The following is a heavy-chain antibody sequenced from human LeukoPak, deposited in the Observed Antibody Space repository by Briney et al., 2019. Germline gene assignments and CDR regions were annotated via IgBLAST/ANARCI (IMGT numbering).Heavy chain of an antibody. CDR1: GGSFSGYY. CDR3: ARGLSSSWHSYCY. CDR2: INHSGST. D-gene: IGHD6-13*01. J-gene: IGHJ4*02. Sequence: PSETLSLTCAVYGGSFSGYYWTWIRQPPGKGLEWIGEINHSGSTNYNPSLKSRVTISVDTSKNQFSLKLSSVTAADTAVYYCARGLSSSWHSYCYWAQGTLVTVSS. V-gene: IGHV4-34*01.